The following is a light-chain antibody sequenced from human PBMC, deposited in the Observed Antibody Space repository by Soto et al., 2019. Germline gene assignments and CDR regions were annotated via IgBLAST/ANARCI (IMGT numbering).Light chain of an antibody. V-gene: IGKV3-15*01. CDR3: QQYGSSGT. CDR2: GAS. Sequence: EIGMTQSPSTLSVSPGERATLSCRASQSVSSNLAWYQQKPGQAPRLLIYGASTRATGIPVRFSGSGSGTEFTLTISRLEPEDFAVYYCQQYGSSGTFGQGTKVDI. J-gene: IGKJ1*01. CDR1: QSVSSN.